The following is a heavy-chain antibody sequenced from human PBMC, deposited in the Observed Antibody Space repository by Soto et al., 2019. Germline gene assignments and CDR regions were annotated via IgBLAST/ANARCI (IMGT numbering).Heavy chain of an antibody. CDR3: VRAITIFGLPHTSYGMDG. Sequence: SETLSLTCTVSGGSISSGGYYWSWIRQHPGKGLEWIGYIYYSGSTYYNPSLKSRVTISVDTSKNQFSLKLSSVTAADTAVYYCVRAITIFGLPHTSYGMDGWGQGATVTVS. CDR1: GGSISSGGYY. J-gene: IGHJ6*02. V-gene: IGHV4-31*03. CDR2: IYYSGST. D-gene: IGHD3-3*01.